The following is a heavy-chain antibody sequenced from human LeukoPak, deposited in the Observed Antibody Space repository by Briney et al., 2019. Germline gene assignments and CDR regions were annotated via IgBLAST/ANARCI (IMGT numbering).Heavy chain of an antibody. CDR3: AREYYDSSGYSLDY. V-gene: IGHV4-31*03. J-gene: IGHJ4*02. Sequence: PSETLSLTCTVSGGSISSGGYYWSWIRQHPGKGLEWIGYIYYSGSTYYNPSLKSRVTMSVDTSENQSSLKLSSVTAADTAVYYCAREYYDSSGYSLDYWDQGTLVTVSS. D-gene: IGHD3-22*01. CDR2: IYYSGST. CDR1: GGSISSGGYY.